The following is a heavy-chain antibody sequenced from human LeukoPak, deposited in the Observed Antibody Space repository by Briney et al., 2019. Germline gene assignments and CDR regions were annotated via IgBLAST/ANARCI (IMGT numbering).Heavy chain of an antibody. J-gene: IGHJ4*02. V-gene: IGHV3-21*01. CDR2: ISSSSSSYI. D-gene: IGHD3-16*02. Sequence: GGSLRLSCAASGFTFSGYSMNWVRQAPGKGLEWVSSISSSSSSYIYYADSVKGRFTISRDNAKNSLYLQMNSLRAEDTAVYYCARGIYLGYDYVWGSYRPRGYWGQGTLVTVSS. CDR3: ARGIYLGYDYVWGSYRPRGY. CDR1: GFTFSGYS.